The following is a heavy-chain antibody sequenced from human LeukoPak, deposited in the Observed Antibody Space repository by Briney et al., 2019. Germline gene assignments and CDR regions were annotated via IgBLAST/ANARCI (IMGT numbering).Heavy chain of an antibody. CDR3: ARDFSGTQVDY. Sequence: GGSLRLSCAASGFTFSSYSMNLVRQAPGKGLEWVSYISSSSSTIYYADSVKGRFTISRDNAKNSLYLQMNSLRAEDTAVYYCARDFSGTQVDYWGQGTLVTVSS. CDR2: ISSSSSTI. V-gene: IGHV3-48*04. J-gene: IGHJ4*02. D-gene: IGHD1-26*01. CDR1: GFTFSSYS.